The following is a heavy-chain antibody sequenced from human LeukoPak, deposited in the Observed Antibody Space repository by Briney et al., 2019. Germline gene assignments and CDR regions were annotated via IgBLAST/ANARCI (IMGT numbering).Heavy chain of an antibody. CDR3: ARHYYDSSGYSLDY. Sequence: PGGSLRLSCAASGFTFSSYAMHWVRQAPGKGLEWVAVISYDGSNKYYADSVKGRFTISRDNSKNTLYLQMNSLRAEDTAVYYCARHYYDSSGYSLDYWGQGTLVTVSS. CDR2: ISYDGSNK. D-gene: IGHD3-22*01. V-gene: IGHV3-30-3*01. J-gene: IGHJ4*02. CDR1: GFTFSSYA.